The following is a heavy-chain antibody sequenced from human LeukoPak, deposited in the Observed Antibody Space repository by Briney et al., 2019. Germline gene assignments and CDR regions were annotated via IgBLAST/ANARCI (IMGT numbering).Heavy chain of an antibody. CDR2: ISYDGSNK. Sequence: GRSLRLSCAGSGFTFSNNYMSWVRQAPGKGLEWAAVISYDGSNKYYADSVKGRFPISRDNSKNTLYLQMNSLRAEDTALYYCARGMGYMTTVTMLDYWGQGTLVTVSS. D-gene: IGHD4-17*01. V-gene: IGHV3-30-3*01. CDR3: ARGMGYMTTVTMLDY. J-gene: IGHJ4*02. CDR1: GFTFSNNY.